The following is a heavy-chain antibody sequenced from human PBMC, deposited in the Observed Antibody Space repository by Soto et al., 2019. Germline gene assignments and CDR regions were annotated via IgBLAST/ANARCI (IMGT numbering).Heavy chain of an antibody. D-gene: IGHD2-21*02. J-gene: IGHJ6*02. V-gene: IGHV5-51*01. CDR3: ARQVVTATDYYYYGMDV. CDR2: IYPGDSDT. CDR1: GYSFTSYW. Sequence: GESLKISCKGSGYSFTSYWIGWVRQMPGKGLEWMGIIYPGDSDTRYSPSFQGQVTISADKSISTAYLQWSSLKASDTAMYYCARQVVTATDYYYYGMDVWGQGTTVTVSS.